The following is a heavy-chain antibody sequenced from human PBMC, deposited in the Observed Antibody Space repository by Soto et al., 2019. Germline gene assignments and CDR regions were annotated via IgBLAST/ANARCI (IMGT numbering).Heavy chain of an antibody. Sequence: PGGSLRLSCAASGFTFDDYGMSWVRQAPGKGLEWVSGINWNGGSTGYADSVKGRFTISRDNAKNSLYLQMNSLRTEDTALYYCAKDVLGGGYYGMDVWGQGTTVTVSS. D-gene: IGHD3-16*01. CDR1: GFTFDDYG. CDR2: INWNGGST. V-gene: IGHV3-20*04. CDR3: AKDVLGGGYYGMDV. J-gene: IGHJ6*02.